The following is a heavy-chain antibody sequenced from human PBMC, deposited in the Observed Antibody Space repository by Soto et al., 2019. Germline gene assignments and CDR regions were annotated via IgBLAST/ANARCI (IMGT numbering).Heavy chain of an antibody. Sequence: EVQLLESGGGLVQPGGSLRLSCAASGFTFSNYAMIYALCWVRQAPGKGLEWISAITGSGGSTYYADSVKGRFTISRDNSKNTLYLQMNSLRAEATAEYYCAKVLDGGGHWFDPWGQGTLVTVSS. CDR2: ITGSGGST. D-gene: IGHD3-10*01. CDR1: GFTFSNYA. CDR3: AKVLDGGGHWFDP. V-gene: IGHV3-23*01. J-gene: IGHJ5*02.